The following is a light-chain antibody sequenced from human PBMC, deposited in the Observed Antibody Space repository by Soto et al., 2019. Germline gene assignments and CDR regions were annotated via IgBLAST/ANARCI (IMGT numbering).Light chain of an antibody. CDR3: QQYDNWST. J-gene: IGKJ3*01. CDR1: QRVSRSY. CDR2: GAS. Sequence: EIVLTQSPGILSLSPGERATLSCRAGQRVSRSYLAWYQQKPGQAPRLLMYGASSSATGTPDRFSGSGSGTDFTLTISRLEPVDFAVSYCQQYDNWSTFGLHTKVDI. V-gene: IGKV3-20*01.